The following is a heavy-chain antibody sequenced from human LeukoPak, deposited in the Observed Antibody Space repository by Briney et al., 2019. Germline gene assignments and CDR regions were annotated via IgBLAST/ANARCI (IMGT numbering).Heavy chain of an antibody. Sequence: GGCLRLSCATSGFIFSDYYMDWVRQAPGKGLEWVGRSRNKANGYTTEFVASVRGRFAISRDDSKNSLYLQMNNLKTEDTAVYYCATSGTLSGSYYIDFWGQGTLVTVSS. D-gene: IGHD3-22*01. CDR3: ATSGTLSGSYYIDF. CDR1: GFIFSDYY. J-gene: IGHJ4*02. V-gene: IGHV3-72*01. CDR2: SRNKANGYTT.